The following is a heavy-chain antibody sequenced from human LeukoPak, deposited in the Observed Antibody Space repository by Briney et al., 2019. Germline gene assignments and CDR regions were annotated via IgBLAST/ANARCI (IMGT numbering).Heavy chain of an antibody. CDR3: ARAVGGSYGNHAFDI. V-gene: IGHV4-39*01. J-gene: IGHJ3*02. D-gene: IGHD1-26*01. CDR2: IWYSGNT. CDR1: GGSIRSSSYY. Sequence: SETLSLTCTVSGGSIRSSSYYWGWIRQPPGRGLEWIGSIWYSGNTYYNPSLKSRVTISVDTSKNQFSLKLSSVTAADTAVYYCARAVGGSYGNHAFDIWGQGTMVTVSS.